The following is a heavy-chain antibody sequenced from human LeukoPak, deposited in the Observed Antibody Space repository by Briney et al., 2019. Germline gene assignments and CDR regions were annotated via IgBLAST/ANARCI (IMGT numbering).Heavy chain of an antibody. J-gene: IGHJ4*02. CDR3: TTDPIFDY. V-gene: IGHV3-15*01. CDR1: GFTFSNAC. Sequence: PGGTLRLSCAASGFTFSNACMSRALRAPGKGREWVGRIKSKTDGGTTDYAAPVKGRFTISRDDSKNTLYLQMNSLKTEDTAVYYCTTDPIFDYWGQGTLVTVSS. CDR2: IKSKTDGGTT.